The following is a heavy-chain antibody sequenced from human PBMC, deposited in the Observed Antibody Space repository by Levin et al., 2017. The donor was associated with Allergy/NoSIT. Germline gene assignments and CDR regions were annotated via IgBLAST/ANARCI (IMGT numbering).Heavy chain of an antibody. CDR2: ISDSGHLT. V-gene: IGHV3-23*01. CDR1: GFTFNIYA. Sequence: GESLKISCVASGFTFNIYAVSWVRQAPGKGLEWVSAISDSGHLTYYTDSVKGRFTISRDNSKNKVYLEMNTLRAEDTALYYCARQWNYSSEMFDYWGQGTLVTVSS. J-gene: IGHJ4*02. CDR3: ARQWNYSSEMFDY. D-gene: IGHD1-7*01.